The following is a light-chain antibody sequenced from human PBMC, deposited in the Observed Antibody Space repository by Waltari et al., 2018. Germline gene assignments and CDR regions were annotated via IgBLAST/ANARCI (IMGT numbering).Light chain of an antibody. CDR3: QQYGSSLVT. Sequence: EIVLTQSPDTLSLSPGERATLSCRASQYVTSRYLAWYQQKPGQGPRLLIYAASARATGIPDRFSGSGSWTDLTLTISRLEPKDFAIYFCQQYGSSLVTFGGGTEVEIK. CDR2: AAS. J-gene: IGKJ4*01. V-gene: IGKV3-20*01. CDR1: QYVTSRY.